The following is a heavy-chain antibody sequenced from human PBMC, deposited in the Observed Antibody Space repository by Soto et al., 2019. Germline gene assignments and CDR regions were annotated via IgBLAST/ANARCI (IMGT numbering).Heavy chain of an antibody. Sequence: SVKVSCKASGGTFSSYAISWVRQAPGQGLEWMGGIIPIFGTANYAQKFQGRVTITADESTSTAYMELSSLRSEDTAVDYCARDGGRSGYEKQYYYYGMAVWGQGTTVTVSS. CDR2: IIPIFGTA. V-gene: IGHV1-69*13. CDR1: GGTFSSYA. J-gene: IGHJ6*02. D-gene: IGHD6-19*01. CDR3: ARDGGRSGYEKQYYYYGMAV.